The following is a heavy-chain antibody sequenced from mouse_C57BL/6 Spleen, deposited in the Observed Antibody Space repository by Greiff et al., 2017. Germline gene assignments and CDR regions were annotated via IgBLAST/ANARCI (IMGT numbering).Heavy chain of an antibody. J-gene: IGHJ3*01. V-gene: IGHV5-17*01. CDR2: ISSGSSTI. Sequence: VQLKQSGGGLVKPGGSLKLSCAASGFTFSDYGMHWVRQAPEKGLEWVAYISSGSSTIYYADTVKGRFTISRDNSKNTLFLQMTSLRSEDTAMYYCARLWPEAYWGQGTLVTVSA. CDR3: ARLWPEAY. CDR1: GFTFSDYG.